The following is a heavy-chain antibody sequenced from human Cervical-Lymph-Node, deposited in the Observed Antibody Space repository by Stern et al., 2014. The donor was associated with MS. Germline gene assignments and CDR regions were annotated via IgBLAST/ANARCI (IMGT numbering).Heavy chain of an antibody. CDR3: ARDAFTFRFGGSYLDY. Sequence: QMQLVQYGAEVKKPGASVKVSCKASGYTFTSYGISWVRQAPGQGLEWMGWISAYNGNTNYAQKLQGRVTMTTDTSTSTAYMELRSLRSDDTAVYYCARDAFTFRFGGSYLDYWGQGTLVTVSS. CDR1: GYTFTSYG. CDR2: ISAYNGNT. V-gene: IGHV1-18*01. D-gene: IGHD1-26*01. J-gene: IGHJ4*02.